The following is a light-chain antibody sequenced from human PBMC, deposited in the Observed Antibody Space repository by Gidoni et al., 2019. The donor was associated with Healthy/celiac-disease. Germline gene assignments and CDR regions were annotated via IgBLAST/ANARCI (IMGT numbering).Light chain of an antibody. CDR1: QSISSY. J-gene: IGKJ1*01. V-gene: IGKV1-39*01. CDR2: AAS. Sequence: DIQMTPSPSSLSASVGDRVTITCRASQSISSYLNWYQQKTGKAPKLLIYAASSLQSGVPSRFSGSGSGTDFTITSSSLQHEDVATYYCQQSYSNPQWTFGQGTKVEIK. CDR3: QQSYSNPQWT.